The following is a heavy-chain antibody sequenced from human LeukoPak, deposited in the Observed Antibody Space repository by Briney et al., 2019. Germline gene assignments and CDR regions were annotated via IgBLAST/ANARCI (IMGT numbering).Heavy chain of an antibody. D-gene: IGHD1-1*01. Sequence: GGSLRLSCLASGFTFNNAWMSWVRQAPGKGLEWVGRIKSKSNGGKTDYAAPVKGRFTISRDDSKNTLFLQLNSLKTEDTAVYYCRIALYNYAYDFDYWGQGTLVTVSS. CDR3: RIALYNYAYDFDY. J-gene: IGHJ4*02. CDR1: GFTFNNAW. V-gene: IGHV3-15*01. CDR2: IKSKSNGGKT.